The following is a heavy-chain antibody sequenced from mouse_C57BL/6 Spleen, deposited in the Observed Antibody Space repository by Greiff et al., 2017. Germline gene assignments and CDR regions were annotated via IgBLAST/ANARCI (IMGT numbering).Heavy chain of an antibody. V-gene: IGHV1-61*01. J-gene: IGHJ3*01. CDR1: GYTFTSYW. D-gene: IGHD1-1*01. CDR3: ARDYGSPWFAY. Sequence: QVQLQQPGAELVRPGSSVKLSCKASGYTFTSYWTDWVKQRPGQGLEWIGNIYSSDSETHYNQKFKDKATLTVDKSSSTAYMQLSSLTSEDSAVYYCARDYGSPWFAYWGQGTLVTVSA. CDR2: IYSSDSET.